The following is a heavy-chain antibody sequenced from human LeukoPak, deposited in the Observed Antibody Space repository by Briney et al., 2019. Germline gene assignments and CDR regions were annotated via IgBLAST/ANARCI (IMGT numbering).Heavy chain of an antibody. CDR1: GFTFSSYG. D-gene: IGHD2-21*02. V-gene: IGHV3-30*18. J-gene: IGHJ3*02. Sequence: GGSLRLSCAASGFTFSSYGMHWVRQAPGKGLEWGAVISYDGSNKYYADSVKGRFTISRDNSKNTLYLQMNSLRAEDTAVYYCAKEWSYCGGDCYFEPHAFDIWGQGTMVTVSS. CDR3: AKEWSYCGGDCYFEPHAFDI. CDR2: ISYDGSNK.